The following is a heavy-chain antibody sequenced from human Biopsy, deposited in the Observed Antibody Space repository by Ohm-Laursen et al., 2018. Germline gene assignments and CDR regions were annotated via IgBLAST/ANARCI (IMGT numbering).Heavy chain of an antibody. J-gene: IGHJ5*02. CDR2: IYNTETT. V-gene: IGHV4-59*05. CDR1: GGSISSDY. Sequence: SETLSLTCIVSGGSISSDYWSWIRQTPGKGLEWIGSIYNTETTFYNPSLKSRVTISVDTSTNQFSLKVSSVTAADTALYFCARHPTGFWFDPWGHGTLVTVSS. CDR3: ARHPTGFWFDP.